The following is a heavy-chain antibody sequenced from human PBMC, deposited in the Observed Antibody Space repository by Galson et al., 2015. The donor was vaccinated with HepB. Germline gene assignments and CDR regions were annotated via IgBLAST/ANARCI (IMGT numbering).Heavy chain of an antibody. CDR1: GFTFSSYS. J-gene: IGHJ4*02. Sequence: SLRLSCAASGFTFSSYSMNWVRQAPGKGLEWVSYISSSSSTIYYADSVKGRFTISRDNAKNSLYLQMNSLRAEDTAVYYCACDYSNYVGYFDYWGQGTLVTVSS. CDR2: ISSSSSTI. CDR3: ACDYSNYVGYFDY. D-gene: IGHD4-11*01. V-gene: IGHV3-48*01.